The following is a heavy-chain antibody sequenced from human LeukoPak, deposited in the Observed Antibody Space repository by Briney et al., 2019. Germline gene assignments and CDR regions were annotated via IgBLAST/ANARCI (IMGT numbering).Heavy chain of an antibody. CDR2: IYYSGST. V-gene: IGHV4-59*01. Sequence: SETLPLTCNVSGASISSYYWSWIRQPPGKGLEWIGYIYYSGSTKYNPSLKSRVTISVDTSKNQLSLKLSSVTAADTAVYYCARVNYYGFDPWGQGTLVTVSS. CDR1: GASISSYY. J-gene: IGHJ5*02. D-gene: IGHD3-10*01. CDR3: ARVNYYGFDP.